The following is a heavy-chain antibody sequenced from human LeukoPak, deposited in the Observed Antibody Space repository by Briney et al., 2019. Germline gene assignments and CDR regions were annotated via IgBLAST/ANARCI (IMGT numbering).Heavy chain of an antibody. CDR1: GYSISSGYY. J-gene: IGHJ5*02. CDR2: IYHSGST. D-gene: IGHD4-23*01. V-gene: IGHV4-38-2*02. CDR3: ARGGGPSNWSDP. Sequence: SETLSLTWTVSGYSISSGYYLGWIRQPPGEGLEWIGRIYHSGSTYYNPSLKRRVTISVDTSKNQFSLKLSSVTAAATALYSRARGGGPSNWSDPWGPGTLVPVSP.